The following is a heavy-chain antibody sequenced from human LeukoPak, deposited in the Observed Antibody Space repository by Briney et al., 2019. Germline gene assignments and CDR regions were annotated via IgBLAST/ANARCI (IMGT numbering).Heavy chain of an antibody. Sequence: ASVKVSCKASGYTFTSYGISWVRQAPGQGLEWMGWISAYNGNTNYAQKLQGRVTMTTDTSTSTAYMELRSLRSDDTAVYYCARVGVVGATKVPLLLSKNFDYWAREPWSPSPQ. D-gene: IGHD1-26*01. CDR3: ARVGVVGATKVPLLLSKNFDY. CDR2: ISAYNGNT. J-gene: IGHJ4*02. CDR1: GYTFTSYG. V-gene: IGHV1-18*01.